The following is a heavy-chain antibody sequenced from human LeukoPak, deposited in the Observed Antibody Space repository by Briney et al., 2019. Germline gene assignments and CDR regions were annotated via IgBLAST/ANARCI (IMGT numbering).Heavy chain of an antibody. D-gene: IGHD3-22*01. Sequence: ASVKVSCRASGYTFTGYYMHWVRQAPGQGLEWMGWINPNSGGTNYAQKFQGWVTMTRDTSISTVYMELSRLRSDDTAVYYCARGGYDSSGYPEWAFDYWGQGTLVTVSS. V-gene: IGHV1-2*04. J-gene: IGHJ4*02. CDR2: INPNSGGT. CDR1: GYTFTGYY. CDR3: ARGGYDSSGYPEWAFDY.